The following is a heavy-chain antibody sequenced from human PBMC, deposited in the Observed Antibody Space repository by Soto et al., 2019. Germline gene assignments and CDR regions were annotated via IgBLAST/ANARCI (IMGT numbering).Heavy chain of an antibody. D-gene: IGHD1-1*01. J-gene: IGHJ1*01. CDR1: GGTFSSLT. V-gene: IGHV1-69*02. CDR3: EGPRVGCTM. Sequence: QVQLVQSGPELKKPGSSVKVSCKASGGTFSSLTLSWVRQAPGQGPEWMGRIIPFLDITNYAQKFQGRVTISADTSTHASSMEMSSLRSDDMAISYCEGPRVGCTMWGQCTVVTVSS. CDR2: IIPFLDIT.